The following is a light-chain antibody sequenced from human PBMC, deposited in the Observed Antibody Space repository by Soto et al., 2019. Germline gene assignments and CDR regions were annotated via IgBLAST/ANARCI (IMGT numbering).Light chain of an antibody. J-gene: IGKJ2*01. CDR2: QAS. Sequence: DIQMTQSPSTLSASVGDRVTITCRASQSVTTWLAWYQQKPGKAPKVLIYQASSLQSGVPSRFRGSGSGTEFTLTINSLQPDDFATYYCQQYNTYSPYTFGQGTSLEIK. CDR1: QSVTTW. CDR3: QQYNTYSPYT. V-gene: IGKV1-5*03.